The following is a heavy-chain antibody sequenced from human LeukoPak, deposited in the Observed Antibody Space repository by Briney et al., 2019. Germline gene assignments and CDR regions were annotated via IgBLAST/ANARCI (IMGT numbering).Heavy chain of an antibody. D-gene: IGHD2-2*02. CDR1: GDSISSGPYY. J-gene: IGHJ5*02. CDR3: ARGAIPAAIGWFDP. V-gene: IGHV4-61*02. CDR2: MYPSGNT. Sequence: SETLSLTCTVSGDSISSGPYYWSWIRQPAGKGLEWIGRMYPSGNTNYNPSLKSRVTISGDASKNQFSLKLSSVTAADTAVYYCARGAIPAAIGWFDPWGQGTLVTVSS.